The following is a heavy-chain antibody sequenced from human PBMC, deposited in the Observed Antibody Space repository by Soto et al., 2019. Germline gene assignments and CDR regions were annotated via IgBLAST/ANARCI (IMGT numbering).Heavy chain of an antibody. V-gene: IGHV4-34*01. CDR1: GGSFSGYY. CDR2: INHSGST. J-gene: IGHJ4*02. CDR3: ARGGYDILTGYFDY. Sequence: SEPLSLTCAVYGGSFSGYYWSWIRQPPGKGLEWIGEINHSGSTNYNPSLKSRVTISVDTSKNQFSLKLSSVTAADTAVYYCARGGYDILTGYFDYWGQGTLVTVSS. D-gene: IGHD3-9*01.